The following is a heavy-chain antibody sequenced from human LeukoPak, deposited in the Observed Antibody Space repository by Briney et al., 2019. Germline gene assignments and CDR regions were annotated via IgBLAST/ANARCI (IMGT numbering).Heavy chain of an antibody. J-gene: IGHJ3*02. V-gene: IGHV3-30*02. Sequence: GGSLRLSCAASGFTFSSYGMHWVRQAPGKGLEWVAYIQYDGSNQQYADSVKGRFSISRDNSKNTLYLQMNSLRAEDTAVYYCAKDVSQPYYYDSSGYYSDAFDIWGQGTMVTVSS. D-gene: IGHD3-22*01. CDR1: GFTFSSYG. CDR2: IQYDGSNQ. CDR3: AKDVSQPYYYDSSGYYSDAFDI.